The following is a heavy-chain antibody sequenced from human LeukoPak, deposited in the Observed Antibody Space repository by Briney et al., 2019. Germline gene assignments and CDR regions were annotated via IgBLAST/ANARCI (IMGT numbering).Heavy chain of an antibody. CDR2: INHSGST. CDR1: GGSFSGYY. Sequence: SETLSLTCAVYGGSFSGYYWSWIRQPPGKGLEWIGEINHSGSTNYNPSLKSRVTISVDTSKNQFSLKLSSVTAADTAVYYCARGRPYYDFWSGYQTLFDYWGQGTMVSVCS. J-gene: IGHJ4*02. D-gene: IGHD3-3*01. V-gene: IGHV4-34*01. CDR3: ARGRPYYDFWSGYQTLFDY.